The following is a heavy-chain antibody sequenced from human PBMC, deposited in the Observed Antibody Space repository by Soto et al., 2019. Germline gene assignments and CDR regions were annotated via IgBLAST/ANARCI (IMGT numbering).Heavy chain of an antibody. CDR2: ISSSSSYI. Sequence: GKGLEWVSSISSSSSYIYYADSVKGRFTISRDNAKNSLYMQMNSLRAADTAVYFFFCQAEDGIRDTVPVSAFLLNRSSDL. J-gene: IGHJ2*01. V-gene: IGHV3-21*01. D-gene: IGHD3-3*01. CDR3: FCQAEDGIRDTVPVSAFLLNRSSDL.